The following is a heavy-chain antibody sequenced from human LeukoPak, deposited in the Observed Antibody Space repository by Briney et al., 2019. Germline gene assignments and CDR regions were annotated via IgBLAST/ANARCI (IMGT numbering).Heavy chain of an antibody. CDR2: ISGHNGNT. J-gene: IGHJ6*02. CDR1: GYTFTSNG. Sequence: ASVKVSCKASGYTFTSNGISWVRQAPGQGLEWMGWISGHNGNTNYARKFQGRVTMTTDTSTSTAYMELRSLRSDDTAVYYCARDPTANTIFGLRGYGMDVWGQGTTVSVSS. V-gene: IGHV1-18*01. D-gene: IGHD3-3*01. CDR3: ARDPTANTIFGLRGYGMDV.